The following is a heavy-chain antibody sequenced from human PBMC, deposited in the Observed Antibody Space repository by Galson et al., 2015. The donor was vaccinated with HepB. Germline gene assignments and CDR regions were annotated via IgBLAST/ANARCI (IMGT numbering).Heavy chain of an antibody. CDR2: ISSSGSTI. V-gene: IGHV3-11*01. CDR1: GFTFSDYY. J-gene: IGHJ5*02. D-gene: IGHD2-2*01. CDR3: ARDGGYCSSTSCRGGWFDP. Sequence: SLRLSCAASGFTFSDYYMSWIRQAPGKGLEWVSYISSSGSTIYYADSVKGRFTISRDNAKNSLYLQMNSLRAEDTAVYYCARDGGYCSSTSCRGGWFDPWGKGTRVTVSS.